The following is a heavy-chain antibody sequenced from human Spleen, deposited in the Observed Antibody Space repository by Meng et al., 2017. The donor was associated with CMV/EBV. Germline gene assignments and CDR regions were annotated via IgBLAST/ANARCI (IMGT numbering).Heavy chain of an antibody. CDR2: ISGSGATI. CDR1: GFTFSDYY. Sequence: ASGFTFSDYYMGWVRQAPGKGLVWLSYISGSGATIFYAASVKGRFTVSRDNANNSLYLQMNSLRAEDTAVYFCARDRRVVRSWYFDLWGRGTLVTVSS. D-gene: IGHD6-6*01. CDR3: ARDRRVVRSWYFDL. V-gene: IGHV3-11*04. J-gene: IGHJ2*01.